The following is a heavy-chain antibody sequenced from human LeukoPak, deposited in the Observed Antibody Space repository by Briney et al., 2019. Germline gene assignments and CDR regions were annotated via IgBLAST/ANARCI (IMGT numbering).Heavy chain of an antibody. Sequence: PSQTLSLTCAVSVGSISSGCYSWSWIRQPPGRGLEWFGYIYHSGSTYYNPSLKSRITISVDRSKNQFSLKLRSVTAADTAVYYCARVAGGRDGYNQFDYWGQGTLVTVSS. CDR3: ARVAGGRDGYNQFDY. V-gene: IGHV4-30-2*01. D-gene: IGHD5-24*01. J-gene: IGHJ4*02. CDR1: VGSISSGCYS. CDR2: IYHSGST.